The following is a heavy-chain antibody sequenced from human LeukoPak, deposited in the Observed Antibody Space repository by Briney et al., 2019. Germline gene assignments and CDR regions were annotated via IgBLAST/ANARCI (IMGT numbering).Heavy chain of an antibody. CDR2: IKQEGSVK. V-gene: IGHV3-7*01. Sequence: GGSLRLSCAAPGFTFSSYWMSWVRQAPGKGLEWVANIKQEGSVKYYVESVKRRFTISRDKDKNSVYLQMNSLRDDDTAVYYCARVCSSSSGRHAFDMWGQGTMVSVSS. D-gene: IGHD2-2*01. CDR3: ARVCSSSSGRHAFDM. CDR1: GFTFSSYW. J-gene: IGHJ3*02.